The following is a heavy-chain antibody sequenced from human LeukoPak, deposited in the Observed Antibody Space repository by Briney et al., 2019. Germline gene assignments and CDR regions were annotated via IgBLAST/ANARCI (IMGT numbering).Heavy chain of an antibody. CDR2: IYYSGST. J-gene: IGHJ4*02. D-gene: IGHD3-22*01. Sequence: SETLSLTCTVSGGSISSYYWSWIRQPPGKGLEWIGYIYYSGSTNYNPSLKSRVPMSVDTSKNHFSLKLSSVTAADTAVYYCARHYDGTGYYYDYWGQGTLVTVSS. V-gene: IGHV4-59*08. CDR3: ARHYDGTGYYYDY. CDR1: GGSISSYY.